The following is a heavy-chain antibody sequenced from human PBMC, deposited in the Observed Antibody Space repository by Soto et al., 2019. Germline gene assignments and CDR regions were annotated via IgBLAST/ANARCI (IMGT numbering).Heavy chain of an antibody. D-gene: IGHD3-22*01. Sequence: ASVKVSCKASGYTFISYYMHWVRQAPGQGLEWMGIINPSGGSTSYAQKFQGRVTMTRDTSTSIVYMELSSLRSEDTAVYYCARDRFYYYDSSGYLTPSWAFDIWGQGTMVTVSS. CDR3: ARDRFYYYDSSGYLTPSWAFDI. J-gene: IGHJ3*02. CDR2: INPSGGST. V-gene: IGHV1-46*01. CDR1: GYTFISYY.